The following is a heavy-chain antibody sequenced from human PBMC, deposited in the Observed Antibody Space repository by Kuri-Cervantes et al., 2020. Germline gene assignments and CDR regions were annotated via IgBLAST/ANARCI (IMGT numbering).Heavy chain of an antibody. V-gene: IGHV3-9*01. CDR3: VRGGISYGDNPEYDY. CDR2: ISWNSGSK. Sequence: GGSLRLSCAASGFTFDDYSMHWVRQAPGKGLEWVSGISWNSGSKDNADSVRSRFIISRDNAKHSLCLLMNSLRDEYTAVYYCVRGGISYGDNPEYDYWGQGALVTVSS. CDR1: GFTFDDYS. J-gene: IGHJ4*02. D-gene: IGHD4-17*01.